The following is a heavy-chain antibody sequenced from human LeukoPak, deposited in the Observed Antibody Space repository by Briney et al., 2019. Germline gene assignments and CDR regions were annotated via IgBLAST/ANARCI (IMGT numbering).Heavy chain of an antibody. V-gene: IGHV3-74*01. Sequence: GGSLRLSCAASGFAFSNYWFHWFGQAPGKGLVWVARINTHGSSTNYADSVKGRFTISRDNAKNTLYLQMTSLSAEDTAVYYALAGYYYYYMDVWGKGTTVTVSS. D-gene: IGHD6-13*01. CDR1: GFAFSNYW. J-gene: IGHJ6*03. CDR3: LAGYYYYYMDV. CDR2: INTHGSST.